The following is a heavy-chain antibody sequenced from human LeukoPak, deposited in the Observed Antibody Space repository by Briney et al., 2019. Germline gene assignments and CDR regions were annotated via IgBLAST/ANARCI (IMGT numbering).Heavy chain of an antibody. CDR1: GFTVSSNY. D-gene: IGHD4-17*01. V-gene: IGHV3-53*01. CDR2: IYSGGST. J-gene: IGHJ4*02. Sequence: GRSLRLSCAASGFTVSSNYMSWVRQAPGKGLEWVSVIYSGGSTYYADSVKGRFTISRDNSKNTLYLQLNSLRGEDTAVYYCASQTTVKYYFDYWGQGTLVTVSS. CDR3: ASQTTVKYYFDY.